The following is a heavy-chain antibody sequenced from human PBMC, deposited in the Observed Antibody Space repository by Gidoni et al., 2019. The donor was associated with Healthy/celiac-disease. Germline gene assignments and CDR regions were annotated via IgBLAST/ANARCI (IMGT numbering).Heavy chain of an antibody. Sequence: QVQLVESGGGVVQPGRSLRLSCAASGFTFSSYGMHWVRQAPGKGLEWVAVISYDGSNKYYADSVKGRFTISRDNSKNTLYLQMNSLRAEDTAVYYCAKDAVVVVITYCDYWGQGTLVTVSS. CDR3: AKDAVVVVITYCDY. CDR1: GFTFSSYG. D-gene: IGHD3-22*01. CDR2: ISYDGSNK. J-gene: IGHJ4*02. V-gene: IGHV3-30*18.